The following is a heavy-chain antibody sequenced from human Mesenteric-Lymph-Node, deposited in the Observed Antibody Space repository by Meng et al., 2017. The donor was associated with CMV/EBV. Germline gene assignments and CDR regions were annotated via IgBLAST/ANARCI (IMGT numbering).Heavy chain of an antibody. CDR2: IYPGDSDT. J-gene: IGHJ4*02. CDR1: GYSYTTYW. V-gene: IGHV5-51*01. Sequence: SCEGSGYSYTTYWSGWVRQMHGKGLEWMGIIYPGDSDTRYNPSFQGQVTISADKSISTAYLQWSSLKASDTAMYYCARHEDGYNPFDYWGQGTLVTVSS. D-gene: IGHD5-24*01. CDR3: ARHEDGYNPFDY.